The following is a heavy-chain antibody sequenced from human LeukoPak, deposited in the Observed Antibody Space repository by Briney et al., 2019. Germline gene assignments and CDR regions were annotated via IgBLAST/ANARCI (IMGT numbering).Heavy chain of an antibody. Sequence: PGGSLRLSCAASGFSVSSNYMSWVRQAPGKGLEWVSVIYSDGSTNYADSVKGRFTISRDNSKNTLYLQMNSLRAEDTAVYYCVRDDGLLGPYDYWGQGTLVAVSS. CDR2: IYSDGST. CDR1: GFSVSSNY. CDR3: VRDDGLLGPYDY. D-gene: IGHD1-26*01. V-gene: IGHV3-66*01. J-gene: IGHJ4*02.